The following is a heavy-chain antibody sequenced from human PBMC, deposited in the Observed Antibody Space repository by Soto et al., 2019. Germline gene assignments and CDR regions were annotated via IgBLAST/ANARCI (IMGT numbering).Heavy chain of an antibody. V-gene: IGHV3-7*03. CDR1: GFTFSSYW. Sequence: EVQLVESGGGLVQPGGSLRLSCAASGFTFSSYWMSWVRQAPGKGLEWVANIKQDGSEKYYVDSVKGRFTISRDNAKNSLYLQMNSLRAEDTAVYYCARDSGRPSPYYYYGMDVWGQGTTVTVSS. D-gene: IGHD1-26*01. CDR2: IKQDGSEK. J-gene: IGHJ6*02. CDR3: ARDSGRPSPYYYYGMDV.